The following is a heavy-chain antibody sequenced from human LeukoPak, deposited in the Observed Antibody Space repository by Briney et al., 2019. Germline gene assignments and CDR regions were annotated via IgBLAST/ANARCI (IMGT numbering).Heavy chain of an antibody. V-gene: IGHV1-69*13. CDR3: ARDRREVGQQLRQGSAADLGWFDP. J-gene: IGHJ5*02. Sequence: ASVKVSCKASGGTFSSYAISWVRQAPGQGLEWMGGIIPIFGTANYAQKFQGRVTITADESTSTAYMELSSLRSEDMAVYYCARDRREVGQQLRQGSAADLGWFDPWGQGTLVTVSS. CDR1: GGTFSSYA. D-gene: IGHD6-13*01. CDR2: IIPIFGTA.